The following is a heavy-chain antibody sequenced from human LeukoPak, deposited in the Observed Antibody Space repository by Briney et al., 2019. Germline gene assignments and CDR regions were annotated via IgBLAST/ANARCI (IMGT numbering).Heavy chain of an antibody. V-gene: IGHV1-69*13. Sequence: SVKVSCKASGGTFSSYAISWVRQAPGQGLEWMGGIIPIFGTANYAQKFQGRVTITADESTSTAYMELSSLRSEDTAVYYCARVGTDIVVVPAAYNWFDPWGQGTLVTVSS. CDR3: ARVGTDIVVVPAAYNWFDP. D-gene: IGHD2-2*01. J-gene: IGHJ5*02. CDR2: IIPIFGTA. CDR1: GGTFSSYA.